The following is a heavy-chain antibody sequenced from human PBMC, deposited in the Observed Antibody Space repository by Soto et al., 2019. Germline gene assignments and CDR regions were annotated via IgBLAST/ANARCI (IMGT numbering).Heavy chain of an antibody. J-gene: IGHJ6*03. CDR3: ARGTNGVRLLEHRPYYYYMDV. CDR1: GGSFRGGY. Sequence: SETLSLTCAVHGGSFRGGYWSWIRQPPGTGLEWIGEINHSASTNYNPSLKSRVTISVDTSKNQFSLKLSSVTAADTAVYYCARGTNGVRLLEHRPYYYYMDVWGKGTTVT. V-gene: IGHV4-34*01. D-gene: IGHD2-8*01. CDR2: INHSAST.